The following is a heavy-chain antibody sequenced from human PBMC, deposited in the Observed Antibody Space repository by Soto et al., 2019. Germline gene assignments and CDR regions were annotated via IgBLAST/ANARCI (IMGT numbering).Heavy chain of an antibody. CDR2: INPNSGGT. Sequence: ASVKVSCKASGYTFTGYYMHWVRQAPGQGLEWMGWINPNSGGTNYAQKFQGRVTMTRDTSISTAYMELSRLRSDDTAVYYCARDRRRDGYNFAYWGQGPLVIVSS. CDR3: ARDRRRDGYNFAY. V-gene: IGHV1-2*02. J-gene: IGHJ4*02. D-gene: IGHD5-12*01. CDR1: GYTFTGYY.